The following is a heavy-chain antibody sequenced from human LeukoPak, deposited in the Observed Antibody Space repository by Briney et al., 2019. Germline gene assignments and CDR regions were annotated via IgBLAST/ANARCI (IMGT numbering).Heavy chain of an antibody. Sequence: SETLSLTCTVSGGSIGNYYWSWIRQPPGKGLEWIGEINHSGSTNYNPSLKSRVTISVDTSKNQFSLKLSSVTAADTAVFYCARTSGLPRAFDIWGQGTMVTVSS. V-gene: IGHV4-34*01. CDR2: INHSGST. CDR1: GGSIGNYY. D-gene: IGHD3-10*01. J-gene: IGHJ3*02. CDR3: ARTSGLPRAFDI.